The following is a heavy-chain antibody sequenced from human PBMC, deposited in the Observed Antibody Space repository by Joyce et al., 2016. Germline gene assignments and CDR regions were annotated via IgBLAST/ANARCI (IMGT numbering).Heavy chain of an antibody. Sequence: QVQLQESGPGLVKPSQTLSLTCTVSGGSISSPSNFWNWIRQHPGKGLEWIGYIYYSGSTYYNPSLKGRITVSIDTSKNQFSLKLSSVTVADTAVYYCARDASGTYSHFDYWGQGTLVTVSS. CDR3: ARDASGTYSHFDY. CDR1: GGSISSPSNF. J-gene: IGHJ4*02. CDR2: IYYSGST. D-gene: IGHD1-26*01. V-gene: IGHV4-31*03.